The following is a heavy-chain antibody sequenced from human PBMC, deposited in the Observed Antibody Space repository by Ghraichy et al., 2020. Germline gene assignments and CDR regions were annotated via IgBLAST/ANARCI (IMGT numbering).Heavy chain of an antibody. D-gene: IGHD3-3*01. V-gene: IGHV3-7*03. CDR2: IKQDGSDK. CDR3: VRDQTHATFLGFDY. J-gene: IGHJ4*02. CDR1: GFTFSSYW. Sequence: GGSLRLSCAASGFTFSSYWMSWVRQAPGKGLEWVANIKQDGSDKYYVDSVRGRFTISRDNAKNSLYLQMNSLRAEDTADYYCVRDQTHATFLGFDYWGQGTLVTVSS.